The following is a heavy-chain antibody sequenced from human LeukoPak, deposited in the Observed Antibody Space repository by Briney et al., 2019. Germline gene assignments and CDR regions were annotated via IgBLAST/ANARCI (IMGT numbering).Heavy chain of an antibody. J-gene: IGHJ3*02. Sequence: SETLSLTRTVSGGSISSYYWSWIRQPPGKGLEWIGYIYYSGSTNYNPSLKSRVTISVDTSKNQFSLKLSSVTAADTAVYYCASVNVGDAFDIWGQGTMVTVSS. V-gene: IGHV4-59*01. CDR2: IYYSGST. CDR3: ASVNVGDAFDI. D-gene: IGHD2/OR15-2a*01. CDR1: GGSISSYY.